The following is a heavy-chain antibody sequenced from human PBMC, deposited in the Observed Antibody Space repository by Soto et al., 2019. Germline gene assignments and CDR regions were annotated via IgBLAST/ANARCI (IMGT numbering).Heavy chain of an antibody. CDR1: GGTFSSYA. CDR2: IIPIFGTA. D-gene: IGHD6-6*01. CDR3: ARGSIAARPSPVTYYYYGMDV. V-gene: IGHV1-69*13. J-gene: IGHJ6*02. Sequence: SVKVSCKASGGTFSSYAISWVRQAPGQGLEWMGGIIPIFGTANYAQKFQGRVTITADESTSTAYMELSSLRSEDTAVYYCARGSIAARPSPVTYYYYGMDVWGQGTTVTVSS.